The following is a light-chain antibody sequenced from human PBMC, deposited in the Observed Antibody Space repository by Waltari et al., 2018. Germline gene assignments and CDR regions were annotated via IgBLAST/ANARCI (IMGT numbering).Light chain of an antibody. CDR2: LGS. J-gene: IGKJ4*01. CDR3: MQGLQIPLT. V-gene: IGKV2-28*01. CDR1: QSLLHSDGYIY. Sequence: DIVMTQSPVSLPVTPGEPASISCRSSQSLLHSDGYIYLDWYLQNPGQSPPLLIYLGSIRASGVPDRFSGSGSGTDFTLKISRVEAEDVGVYYCMQGLQIPLTFGVGIKVEIK.